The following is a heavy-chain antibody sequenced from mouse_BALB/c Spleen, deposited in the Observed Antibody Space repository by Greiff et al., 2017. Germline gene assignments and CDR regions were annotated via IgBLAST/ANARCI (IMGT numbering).Heavy chain of an antibody. J-gene: IGHJ4*01. D-gene: IGHD2-14*01. CDR1: GYTFTSYW. Sequence: VQLQQSGAELARPGASVKLSCKASGYTFTSYWMQWVKQRPGQGLEWIGAIYPGDGDTRYTQKFKGKATLTADKSSSTAYMQLSSLASEDSAVYYCASHRYHYAMDYWGQGTSVTVSS. CDR2: IYPGDGDT. CDR3: ASHRYHYAMDY. V-gene: IGHV1-87*01.